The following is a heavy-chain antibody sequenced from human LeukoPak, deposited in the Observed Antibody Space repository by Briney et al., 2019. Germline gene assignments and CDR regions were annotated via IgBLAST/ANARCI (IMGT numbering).Heavy chain of an antibody. CDR2: ISSSSSYI. CDR1: GFTFSSYS. CDR3: ARDGYYYDSSSYYSINGMDV. J-gene: IGHJ6*02. V-gene: IGHV3-21*01. D-gene: IGHD3-22*01. Sequence: PGGSLRLSCAASGFTFSSYSMNWVRQAPGKGLEWVSSISSSSSYIYYADSVKGRFTISRDNAKNSLYLQMNSLRAEDTAVYYCARDGYYYDSSSYYSINGMDVWGQGTTVTVSS.